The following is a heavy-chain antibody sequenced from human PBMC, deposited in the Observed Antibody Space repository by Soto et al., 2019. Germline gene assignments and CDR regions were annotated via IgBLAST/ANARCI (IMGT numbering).Heavy chain of an antibody. CDR3: VKDDRILGRRYFDL. V-gene: IGHV3-23*01. CDR2: ISFSDGGT. D-gene: IGHD2-15*01. Sequence: EEQLLESGGGLIQPGGSLRLACAASGFTFRSYARTWVRQAPGKGLEWVSSISFSDGGTYYADSVKGRLTISRDNSKNTLFLQMNSLRVEDTAVYYCVKDDRILGRRYFDLWGRGTLVTVSS. J-gene: IGHJ2*01. CDR1: GFTFRSYA.